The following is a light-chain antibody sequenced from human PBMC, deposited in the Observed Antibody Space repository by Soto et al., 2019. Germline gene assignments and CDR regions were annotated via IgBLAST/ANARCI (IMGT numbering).Light chain of an antibody. V-gene: IGLV1-40*01. J-gene: IGLJ1*01. CDR3: QSYDSSLSGYV. CDR1: SSNIGAGYE. CDR2: ENN. Sequence: QSVLTQPHSVSAAPGQRVTISCTGSSSNIGAGYEAHWYQQVPGTAPKLLIYENNNRPSGVPDRFSGSKSGTSASLAITGLQAEDEAEYYCQSYDSSLSGYVFGTGTKLTVL.